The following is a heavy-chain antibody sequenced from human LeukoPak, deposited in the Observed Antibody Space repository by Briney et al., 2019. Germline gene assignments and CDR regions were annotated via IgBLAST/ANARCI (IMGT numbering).Heavy chain of an antibody. CDR2: INWNGGST. J-gene: IGHJ4*02. Sequence: GGSLRLSCAASGFTFDDYGMSWVRQAPGKGLEWVSGINWNGGSTGYADSVKGRFTISRDNAKNSLYLQMNSLRAEDTALYYCAKARRDGYNSWGIFDYWGQGTLVTVSS. CDR1: GFTFDDYG. CDR3: AKARRDGYNSWGIFDY. D-gene: IGHD5-24*01. V-gene: IGHV3-20*04.